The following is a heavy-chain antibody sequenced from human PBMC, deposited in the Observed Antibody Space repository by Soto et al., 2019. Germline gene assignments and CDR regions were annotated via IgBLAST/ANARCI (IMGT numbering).Heavy chain of an antibody. Sequence: GGSLRLSCAASGFTFSSYAMHWVRQAPGKGLEWVAVISYDGSKSNNDATTYVASVRGRFTISRDDSKNTAYLQMNSLKTEDTAVYYCTTLTGDNAFDIWGKGTMVTVSS. CDR2: ISYDGSKSNNDAT. D-gene: IGHD1-20*01. CDR3: TTLTGDNAFDI. CDR1: GFTFSSYA. J-gene: IGHJ3*02. V-gene: IGHV3-73*01.